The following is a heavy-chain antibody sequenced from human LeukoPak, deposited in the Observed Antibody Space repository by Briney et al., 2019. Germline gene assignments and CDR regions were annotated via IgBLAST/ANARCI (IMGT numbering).Heavy chain of an antibody. CDR3: ASFPSLGSGSDDAFDI. J-gene: IGHJ3*02. CDR1: GYTFTGYY. CDR2: INPNSGGT. V-gene: IGHV1-2*02. D-gene: IGHD3-10*01. Sequence: GASVKVSCKASGYTFTGYYMYWVLQAPGQGLEWMGWINPNSGGTNYAPKFQGRVTVTRDTSITRAYMELSSLRSDDTAVYYCASFPSLGSGSDDAFDIWGQGTMVTVSS.